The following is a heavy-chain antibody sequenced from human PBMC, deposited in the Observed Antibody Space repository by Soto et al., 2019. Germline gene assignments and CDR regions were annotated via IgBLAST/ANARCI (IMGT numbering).Heavy chain of an antibody. CDR2: NYHSGST. CDR3: ALFDSLVRAFDI. V-gene: IGHV4-4*02. J-gene: IGHJ3*02. Sequence: QVQLQESGPGLVKPSGTLSLTCAVSSGSISSSNWWSWVRQPPGKGLEWIGENYHSGSTNYNPSLKSRVTRSVDKSKNQFSLKLRSVTAADTAVYYCALFDSLVRAFDIWGQGTMVTVSS. CDR1: SGSISSSNW. D-gene: IGHD3-9*01.